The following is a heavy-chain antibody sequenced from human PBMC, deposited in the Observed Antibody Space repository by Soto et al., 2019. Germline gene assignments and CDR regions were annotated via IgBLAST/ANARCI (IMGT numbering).Heavy chain of an antibody. Sequence: QVQLVESGGGVVQPGRSLRLSCAASGFTFSSYAMHWVRQAPGKGLEWVAVISYDGSNKYYADSVKGRFTISRDNSKNTLYLQMKSLRAEDTAVYYCARGDMWETGYYYGMDVWGQGTTVTVSS. V-gene: IGHV3-30-3*01. CDR3: ARGDMWETGYYYGMDV. CDR2: ISYDGSNK. CDR1: GFTFSSYA. D-gene: IGHD1-26*01. J-gene: IGHJ6*02.